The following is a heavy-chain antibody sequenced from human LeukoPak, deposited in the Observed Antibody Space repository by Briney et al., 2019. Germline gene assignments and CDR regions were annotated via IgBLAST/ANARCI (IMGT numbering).Heavy chain of an antibody. CDR1: GFTFSNYE. CDR2: ISSSGTTI. D-gene: IGHD3-3*01. CDR3: ARPRITVFGVVPWAFDV. Sequence: GGSLRLSCAASGFTFSNYEMNWVRQAPGKGLEWVSYISSSGTTIYYADSVKGRFTISRDDAKNSLYLQMNSLRAEDTAVYYCARPRITVFGVVPWAFDVWGQGTMVTVSS. J-gene: IGHJ3*01. V-gene: IGHV3-48*03.